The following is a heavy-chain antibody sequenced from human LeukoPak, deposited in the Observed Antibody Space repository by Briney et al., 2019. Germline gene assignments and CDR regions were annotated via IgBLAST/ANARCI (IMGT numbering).Heavy chain of an antibody. D-gene: IGHD3-3*01. CDR3: ASFYDGYEYYYYYVDV. CDR1: GGSISSYY. CDR2: IYTSGST. Sequence: SETLSLTCTVSGGSISSYYWSWIRQPAEKGLEWIGRIYTSGSTNYNPSLKSRVTMSVDTSKNQFSLKLSSVTAADTAVYYCASFYDGYEYYYYYVDVWGKGTTVTVSS. V-gene: IGHV4-4*07. J-gene: IGHJ6*03.